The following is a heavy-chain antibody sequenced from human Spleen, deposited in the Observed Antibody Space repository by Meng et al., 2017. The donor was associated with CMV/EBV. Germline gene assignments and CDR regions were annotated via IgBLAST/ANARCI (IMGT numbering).Heavy chain of an antibody. D-gene: IGHD3-22*01. V-gene: IGHV4-39*07. CDR1: GGSISSSHYY. Sequence: SETLSLTCTVSGGSISSSHYYWGWIRQPPGKGLEWIGEIYHSGSTNYNPSLKSRVTISVDKSKNQFSLNLNSVTAADTAVYYCARKYYYDSDAYYNHFDCWGQGTLVTVSS. J-gene: IGHJ4*02. CDR2: IYHSGST. CDR3: ARKYYYDSDAYYNHFDC.